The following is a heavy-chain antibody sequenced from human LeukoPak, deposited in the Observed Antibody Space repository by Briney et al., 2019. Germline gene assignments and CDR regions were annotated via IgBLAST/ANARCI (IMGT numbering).Heavy chain of an antibody. D-gene: IGHD3-22*01. CDR3: ARVPTLSYYYDSSGYCDY. CDR1: GYTFTSYG. J-gene: IGHJ4*02. Sequence: ASVKVSCKASGYTFTSYGNSWVRQAPGQGLEWMGWISAYNGNTNYAQKLQGRVTMTTDTSTSTAYMELRSLRSDDTAVYYCARVPTLSYYYDSSGYCDYWGQGTLVTVSS. V-gene: IGHV1-18*01. CDR2: ISAYNGNT.